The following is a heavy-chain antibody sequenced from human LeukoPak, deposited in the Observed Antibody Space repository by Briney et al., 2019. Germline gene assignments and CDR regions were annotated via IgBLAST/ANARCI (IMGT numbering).Heavy chain of an antibody. V-gene: IGHV3-53*01. CDR2: IYSGGST. Sequence: PEGSLRLSCAASGFTVSSNYMSWVRQAPGKGLEWVSVIYSGGSTYYADSVKGRFTISRDNSKNTLYLQMNSLRAEDTAVYYCARDRAYDSSGYYVGNGFDIWGQGTMVTVSS. D-gene: IGHD3-22*01. CDR3: ARDRAYDSSGYYVGNGFDI. CDR1: GFTVSSNY. J-gene: IGHJ3*02.